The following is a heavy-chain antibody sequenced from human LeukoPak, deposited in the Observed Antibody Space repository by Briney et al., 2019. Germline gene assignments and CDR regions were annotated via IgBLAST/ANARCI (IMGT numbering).Heavy chain of an antibody. CDR3: ARGVVAGGSRWFDP. CDR1: GYTFIGHY. CDR2: INPNGGVT. D-gene: IGHD6-13*01. J-gene: IGHJ5*02. Sequence: ASVKVSCKASGYTFIGHYMHWVRQAPGQGFEWLGWINPNGGVTSYPYKFQGRVTMTSNPSISTAYMEVTSLRSDDTAVYYCARGVVAGGSRWFDPWGQGTLVTVSS. V-gene: IGHV1-2*02.